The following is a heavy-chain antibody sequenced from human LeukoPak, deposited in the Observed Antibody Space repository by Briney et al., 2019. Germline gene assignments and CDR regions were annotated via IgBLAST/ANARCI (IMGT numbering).Heavy chain of an antibody. CDR2: INPNSGGT. V-gene: IGHV1-2*04. CDR1: GYTFTGYY. Sequence: ASVKVSCKASGYTFTGYYMHWVRQAPGQGLEWMGWINPNSGGTNYAQKFQGWVTMTRDTSISTAYMELSRLRSDDTAVYCCARGEEYYGSEAYYGMDVWGQGTTVTVSS. CDR3: ARGEEYYGSEAYYGMDV. D-gene: IGHD3-10*01. J-gene: IGHJ6*02.